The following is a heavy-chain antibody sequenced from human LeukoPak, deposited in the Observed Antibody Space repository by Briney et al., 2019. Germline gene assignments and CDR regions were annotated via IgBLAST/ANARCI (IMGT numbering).Heavy chain of an antibody. Sequence: SETLSLTCTVSGGSISSSSYYWGWIRQPPGKGLEWIGSIYYSGSTYYNPSLKSRVTISVDTSKNQFSLKLSSVTAADTAVYYCASLLTMIRRQTHWGQGTLVTVSS. CDR1: GGSISSSSYY. CDR2: IYYSGST. CDR3: ASLLTMIRRQTH. J-gene: IGHJ4*02. D-gene: IGHD3-22*01. V-gene: IGHV4-39*01.